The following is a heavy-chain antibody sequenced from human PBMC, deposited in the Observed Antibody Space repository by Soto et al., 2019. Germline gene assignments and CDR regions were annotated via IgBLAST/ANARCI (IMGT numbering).Heavy chain of an antibody. CDR3: ARDFPNEGYRGTYWASNWFDS. Sequence: GGSLRLSCAASGFTFSTHAMHWVRQAPGKGLEWVAVLSYDGGSKYDTDSVKGRFTFSRDNSKNTLYLQMNSLRPEDTAVYYWARDFPNEGYRGTYWASNWFDSWAREFWSPSPQ. V-gene: IGHV3-30-3*01. D-gene: IGHD3-10*01. CDR1: GFTFSTHA. J-gene: IGHJ5*01. CDR2: LSYDGGSK.